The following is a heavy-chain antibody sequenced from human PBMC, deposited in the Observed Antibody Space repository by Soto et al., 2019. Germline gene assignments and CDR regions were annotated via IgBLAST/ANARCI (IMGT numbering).Heavy chain of an antibody. D-gene: IGHD3-10*01. CDR3: ARAPRSLWSGATTRAFDY. V-gene: IGHV1-18*01. CDR2: ISAYNGNT. J-gene: IGHJ4*02. CDR1: GYTFTSYG. Sequence: ASVKVSCKASGYTFTSYGISWVRQAPGQGLEWMGWISAYNGNTNYAQKLQGRVTMTTDTSTSTAYMELRSLRSDDTAVYYCARAPRSLWSGATTRAFDYCGQGPLATVSS.